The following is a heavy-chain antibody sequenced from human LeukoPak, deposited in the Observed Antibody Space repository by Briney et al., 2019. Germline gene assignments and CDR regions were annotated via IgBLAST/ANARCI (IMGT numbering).Heavy chain of an antibody. J-gene: IGHJ6*03. CDR3: ASVARGYYYYMDV. D-gene: IGHD2-21*01. CDR1: GGSISSYY. V-gene: IGHV4-59*01. Sequence: SETLSLTCTVSGGSISSYYWNWIRQPPGKGLEWIGYIYYSGSTNYNPSLKSRVTISVDTSKNQFSLKLSSVTAADTAVYYCASVARGYYYYMDVWGKGTTVTVSS. CDR2: IYYSGST.